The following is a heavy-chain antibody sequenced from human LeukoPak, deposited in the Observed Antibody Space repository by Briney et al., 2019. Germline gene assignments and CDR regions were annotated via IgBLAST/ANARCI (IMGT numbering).Heavy chain of an antibody. CDR2: INHSGST. CDR3: ARGGEYCSSTSCYTIGFDY. J-gene: IGHJ4*02. Sequence: SETLSLTCAVYGGSFNGYYWSWIRQPPGKGLEWIGEINHSGSTNYNPSLKSRVTISVDTSKNQFSLKLSSVTAADTAVYCCARGGEYCSSTSCYTIGFDYWGQGTLVTVSS. CDR1: GGSFNGYY. V-gene: IGHV4-34*01. D-gene: IGHD2-2*02.